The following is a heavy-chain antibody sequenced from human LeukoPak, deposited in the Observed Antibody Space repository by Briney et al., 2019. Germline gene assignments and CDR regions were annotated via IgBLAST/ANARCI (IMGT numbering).Heavy chain of an antibody. V-gene: IGHV3-23*01. J-gene: IGHJ6*02. D-gene: IGHD3-9*01. CDR2: ISGSGGST. Sequence: PGGSLRLSCAASGFTFSSYAMSWVRHAPGKGLEWVSAISGSGGSTYYADSVKGRFTISRDNSKNTLYLQMNSLRAEDTAVYYCAKERLRSGYYDILTGYDVWGQGTTVTVSS. CDR3: AKERLRSGYYDILTGYDV. CDR1: GFTFSSYA.